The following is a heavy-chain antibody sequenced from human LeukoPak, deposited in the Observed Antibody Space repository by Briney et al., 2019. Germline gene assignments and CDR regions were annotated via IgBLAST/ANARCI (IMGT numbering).Heavy chain of an antibody. CDR3: APGLGDYGDYAPLDY. D-gene: IGHD4-17*01. J-gene: IGHJ4*02. CDR1: GGSFSGYY. CDR2: INHSGST. Sequence: SETLSLTCAVYGGSFSGYYWSWIRQPPGKGLEWIGEINHSGSTNYNPSLKSRVTISVDTSKNQFSLKLSSVTAADTAVYYCAPGLGDYGDYAPLDYWGQGTLVTVSS. V-gene: IGHV4-34*01.